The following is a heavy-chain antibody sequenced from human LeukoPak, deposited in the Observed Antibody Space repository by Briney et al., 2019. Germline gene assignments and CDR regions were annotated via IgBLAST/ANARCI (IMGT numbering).Heavy chain of an antibody. D-gene: IGHD3-16*02. Sequence: ASVKVSCKASGYTFTSYDINWGRQATGQGLEWMGWMNPNSGNTGYAQKFQGRVTMTRNTSTSTAYMALSSLRSEDTAVYYCARDLQTGGMIAFGGVITPGDYWGQGTLVTVSS. J-gene: IGHJ4*02. CDR3: ARDLQTGGMIAFGGVITPGDY. CDR2: MNPNSGNT. V-gene: IGHV1-8*01. CDR1: GYTFTSYD.